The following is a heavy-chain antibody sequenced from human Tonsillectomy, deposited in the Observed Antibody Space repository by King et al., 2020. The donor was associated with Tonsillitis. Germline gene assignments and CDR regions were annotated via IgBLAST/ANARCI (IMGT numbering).Heavy chain of an antibody. V-gene: IGHV3-7*01. J-gene: IGHJ4*02. CDR1: GFTFSTYW. CDR2: IKQDGSEK. D-gene: IGHD3-22*01. CDR3: ASYYDSSGSSGFEY. Sequence: MQLVQSGGGLVQPGGSLRLSCAASGFTFSTYWMTWVRQAPGKGLEWVANIKQDGSEKYYVDSVKGRFTISRDNAKNSLYLQMNSLRAEDTAVYYCASYYDSSGSSGFEYWGQGTLVTVSS.